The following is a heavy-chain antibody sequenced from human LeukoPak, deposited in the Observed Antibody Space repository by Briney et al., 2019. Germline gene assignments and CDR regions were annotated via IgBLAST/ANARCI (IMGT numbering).Heavy chain of an antibody. CDR1: GGTFSSYA. V-gene: IGHV1-69*05. CDR2: IIPIFGTA. Sequence: SVKISCKASGGTFSSYAISWVRQAPGQGLEWMGGIIPIFGTANYAQKFQGRVTITTDESTSTAYMELSSLRSEDTAVYYCAREKGYYYDSSGYPRPDAFDIWGQGTMVTVSS. CDR3: AREKGYYYDSSGYPRPDAFDI. J-gene: IGHJ3*02. D-gene: IGHD3-22*01.